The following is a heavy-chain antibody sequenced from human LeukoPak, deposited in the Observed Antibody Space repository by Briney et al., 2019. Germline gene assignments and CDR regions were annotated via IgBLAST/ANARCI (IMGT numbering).Heavy chain of an antibody. D-gene: IGHD3-22*01. CDR2: IYPGDSDT. CDR3: ARGGGYYDSSGYYSGY. Sequence: GESLKISCKGSGYSFTSYWIGWVRQMPGKGLEWMGIIYPGDSDTRYSPSFQGQVTISADKSISTAYLQWSSLKASDTAMYYCARGGGYYDSSGYYSGYWGQGTLVTVSS. V-gene: IGHV5-51*01. CDR1: GYSFTSYW. J-gene: IGHJ4*02.